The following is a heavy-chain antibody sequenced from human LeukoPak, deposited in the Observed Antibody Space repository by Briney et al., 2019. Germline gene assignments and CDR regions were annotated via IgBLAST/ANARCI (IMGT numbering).Heavy chain of an antibody. CDR3: ARVRGCSSTSCSKSNWFDP. J-gene: IGHJ5*02. D-gene: IGHD2-2*01. CDR1: GGTFSSYA. CDR2: IIPIFGTA. Sequence: SVKVSCKASGGTFSSYAISWVRQAPGQGLEWMGRIIPIFGTANYEQKFQGRVTITTDESTSTAYMELSSLRSEDTAVYYCARVRGCSSTSCSKSNWFDPWGQGTLVTVSS. V-gene: IGHV1-69*05.